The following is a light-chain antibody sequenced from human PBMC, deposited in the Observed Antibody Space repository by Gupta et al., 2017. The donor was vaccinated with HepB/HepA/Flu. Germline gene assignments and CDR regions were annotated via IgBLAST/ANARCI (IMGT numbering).Light chain of an antibody. CDR1: SGSVSTNSY. CDR3: MLSVGRGIWV. CDR2: KTN. V-gene: IGLV8-61*01. J-gene: IGLJ3*02. Sequence: QTVVTQEPSFSVSPGGTVTLTCGLTSGSVSTNSYPGWYQQTPGQAPRTLMYKTNIRCAGVPDRFSGSILGNKAALTITGAQADDESDYYGMLSVGRGIWVFGGGTKLTVL.